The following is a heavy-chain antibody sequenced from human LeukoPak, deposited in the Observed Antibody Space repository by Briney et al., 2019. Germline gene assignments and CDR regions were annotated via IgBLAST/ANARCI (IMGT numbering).Heavy chain of an antibody. CDR1: GFTSSSYS. V-gene: IGHV3-21*01. CDR3: ATRFRLDGY. CDR2: ISSSSSYI. Sequence: GGSLRLSCAASGFTSSSYSMNWVRQAPGKGLEWVSSISSSSSYIYYADSVKGRFTISRDNAKNSLYLQMNSLGAEDTAVYYCATRFRLDGYWGQGTLVTVSS. J-gene: IGHJ4*02. D-gene: IGHD5-24*01.